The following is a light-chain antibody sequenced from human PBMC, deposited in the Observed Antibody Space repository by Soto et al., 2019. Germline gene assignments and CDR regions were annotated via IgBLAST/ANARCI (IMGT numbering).Light chain of an antibody. CDR3: QSYDTGLSGLV. CDR2: NNN. CDR1: SSNFGAGYD. V-gene: IGLV1-40*01. Sequence: QSVLTQPPSVSGAPGQRVTISCTGSSSNFGAGYDVHWYQRLPGTAPKLLIYNNNNRPSGVPDRFSSSKSDTSASLAITGLQAEDEADYYCQSYDTGLSGLVFGGGTKVTDL. J-gene: IGLJ2*01.